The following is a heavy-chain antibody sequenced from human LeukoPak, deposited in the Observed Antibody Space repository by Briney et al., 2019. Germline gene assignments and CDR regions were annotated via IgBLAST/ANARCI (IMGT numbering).Heavy chain of an antibody. CDR1: GFTFSSYG. CDR2: ISYDGSNK. J-gene: IGHJ4*02. Sequence: GGSLRLSCAASGFTFSSYGMHWVRQAPGKGLEWVAVISYDGSNKYYADSVKGRFTISRDNSKNTLYLQMNSLRAEDTAVYYCAKGGALAVAGTPTCDYWGQGTLVTVSS. CDR3: AKGGALAVAGTPTCDY. V-gene: IGHV3-30*18. D-gene: IGHD6-19*01.